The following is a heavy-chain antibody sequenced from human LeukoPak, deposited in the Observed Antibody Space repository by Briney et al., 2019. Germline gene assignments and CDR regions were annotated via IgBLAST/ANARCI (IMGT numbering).Heavy chain of an antibody. V-gene: IGHV3-9*01. CDR1: GFTFDDYA. CDR3: AKSWDYSSSSMNAFDI. Sequence: PGGSLRLSCAASGFTFDDYAMHWVRQAPGKSLEWVSGISWNSGSIGYADSMKGRFTISRDNAKNSLYLQMNSLRAEDTALYYCAKSWDYSSSSMNAFDIWGQGTMVTVSS. D-gene: IGHD6-6*01. CDR2: ISWNSGSI. J-gene: IGHJ3*02.